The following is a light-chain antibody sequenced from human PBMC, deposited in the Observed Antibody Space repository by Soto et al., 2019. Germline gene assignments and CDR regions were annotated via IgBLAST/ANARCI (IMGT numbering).Light chain of an antibody. CDR3: QSYDNNVSGFYV. J-gene: IGLJ1*01. CDR1: SSNIGAGYD. V-gene: IGLV1-40*01. CDR2: GHN. Sequence: QSVLTQPPSMSGAPGQRVTVSCTGSSSNIGAGYDVHWYQHLPGTAPKLLIYGHNNRPSGVPDRFSASKSGTSASLAITGLQAEDEADYYCQSYDNNVSGFYVFGTGTKVTVL.